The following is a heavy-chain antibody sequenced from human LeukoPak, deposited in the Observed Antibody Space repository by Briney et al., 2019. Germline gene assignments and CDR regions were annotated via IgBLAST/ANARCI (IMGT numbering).Heavy chain of an antibody. CDR3: ARHGSGDTAMDAFDI. J-gene: IGHJ3*02. D-gene: IGHD5-18*01. CDR1: GYSFTSYW. Sequence: GESLKISCKGSGYSFTSYWIGWVRQMPGKGLEWMGIIYPGDSDTRYSPSFQGQVTISADKSISTAYLQWSSLKASDTDMYYCARHGSGDTAMDAFDIWGQGTMVTVSS. V-gene: IGHV5-51*01. CDR2: IYPGDSDT.